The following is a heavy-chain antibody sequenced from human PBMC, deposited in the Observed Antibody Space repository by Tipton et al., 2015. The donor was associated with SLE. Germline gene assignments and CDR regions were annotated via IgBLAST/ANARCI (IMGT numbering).Heavy chain of an antibody. CDR2: VYYGGST. J-gene: IGHJ3*01. CDR1: GDSITYYY. Sequence: TLSLTCTVSGDSITYYYWSWIRQPPGKGPEWIGYVYYGGSTNYNPSLKSRVTISLDTSKNQFSLKLSSVTAADTAVYYCARDQTAFDLWGQGTMVTVSS. V-gene: IGHV4-59*01. CDR3: ARDQTAFDL.